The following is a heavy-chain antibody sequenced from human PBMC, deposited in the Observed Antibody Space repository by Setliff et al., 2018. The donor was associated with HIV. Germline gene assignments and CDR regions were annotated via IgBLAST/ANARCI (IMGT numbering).Heavy chain of an antibody. CDR1: GYTFTTYG. J-gene: IGHJ4*02. Sequence: ASVKVSCKPSGYTFTTYGLSWVRQAPGQGLEWMGGINTNTGNPTYAQGFTGRFVFSLDTSVSTAYLQISSLKAEDTAVYYCARRITMVRGVIKYYFDYWGQGTLVTVPS. CDR2: INTNTGNP. D-gene: IGHD3-10*01. V-gene: IGHV7-4-1*02. CDR3: ARRITMVRGVIKYYFDY.